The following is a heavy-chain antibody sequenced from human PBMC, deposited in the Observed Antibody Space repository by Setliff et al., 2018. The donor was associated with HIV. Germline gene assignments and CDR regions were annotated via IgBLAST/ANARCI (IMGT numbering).Heavy chain of an antibody. V-gene: IGHV3-7*01. CDR3: VKGGIVSLKY. CDR1: GFTFSSYW. J-gene: IGHJ4*02. D-gene: IGHD1-26*01. Sequence: PGGSLRLSCAASGFTFSSYWMSWVRQAPGKGLEWVANIKQDGSEKYYVDSVKGRFTISRDNAKSSLFLQMNSLRAEDAAVYYCVKGGIVSLKYWGQGTLVTVSS. CDR2: IKQDGSEK.